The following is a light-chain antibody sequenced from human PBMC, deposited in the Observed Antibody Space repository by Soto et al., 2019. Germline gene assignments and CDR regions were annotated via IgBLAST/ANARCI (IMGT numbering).Light chain of an antibody. CDR2: EVN. CDR1: SSDIGAYDY. J-gene: IGLJ1*01. CDR3: FSLTANSTHV. V-gene: IGLV2-14*01. Sequence: QSALTQPASLSGSPGQSITISCTGTSSDIGAYDYVSWFQQHPGKAPKLMISEVNNRPSGVSNRFSGSKSGNTAYLTISGLQVEDEAEYFCFSLTANSTHVFGTGTKVTVL.